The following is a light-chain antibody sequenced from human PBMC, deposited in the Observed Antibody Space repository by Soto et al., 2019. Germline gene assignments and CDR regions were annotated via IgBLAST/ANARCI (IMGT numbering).Light chain of an antibody. CDR3: CSFAGNYIYV. Sequence: QSALTQPRSVSGSPGQSVPISCTGTSSDVGGYNYVSWYLQHPGKAPKVMIYDVSKRPSGVPDRFSGSKSGNTASLTISGLQSEDEADYYCCSFAGNYIYVFGTGTKLTVL. V-gene: IGLV2-11*01. CDR1: SSDVGGYNY. CDR2: DVS. J-gene: IGLJ1*01.